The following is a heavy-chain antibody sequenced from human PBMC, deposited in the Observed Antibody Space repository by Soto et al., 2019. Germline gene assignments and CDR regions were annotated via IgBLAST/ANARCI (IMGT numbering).Heavy chain of an antibody. V-gene: IGHV5-51*01. CDR2: IYPGDSDT. J-gene: IGHJ6*02. Sequence: HGESLKISWKGAGYSFTSYWIGWVRQMPGKGPEWMGIIYPGDSDTRYSPSFQGQVTISADKSISTAYLQWSSLKASDTAMYYCARPRQAGKNYYGLDVWGQGTTVTVSS. D-gene: IGHD6-19*01. CDR3: ARPRQAGKNYYGLDV. CDR1: GYSFTSYW.